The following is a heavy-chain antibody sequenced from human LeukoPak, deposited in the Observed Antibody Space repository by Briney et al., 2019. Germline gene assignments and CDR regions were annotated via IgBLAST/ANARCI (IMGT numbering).Heavy chain of an antibody. J-gene: IGHJ4*02. CDR2: IIPIFGTA. CDR1: GGTFSSYA. D-gene: IGHD1-26*01. Sequence: GASMKVSCKASGGTFSSYAISWVRQAPGQGLEWIGGIIPIFGTANYAQKFQGRVTITADESTSTAYMELSSLRSEDTAVYYCARGRGSYRPFDYWGQGTLVTVSS. CDR3: ARGRGSYRPFDY. V-gene: IGHV1-69*13.